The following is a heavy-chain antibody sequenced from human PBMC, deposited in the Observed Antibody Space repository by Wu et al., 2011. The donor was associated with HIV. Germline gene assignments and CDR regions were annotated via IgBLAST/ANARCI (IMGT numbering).Heavy chain of an antibody. CDR2: ISAYNGNT. J-gene: IGHJ4*02. CDR3: ARPRGEYYDTSADLPGDY. D-gene: IGHD3-22*01. V-gene: IGHV1-18*01. Sequence: QVQLVQSGAEVKKPGASVKVSCKASGYTFTSYGISWVRQAPGQGLEWMGWISAYNGNTNYAQKVQGRVIMTTDTSTSTAYMELRSLRSDDSAVYYCARPRGEYYDTSADLPGDYWGRGNPRSPSP. CDR1: GYTFTSYG.